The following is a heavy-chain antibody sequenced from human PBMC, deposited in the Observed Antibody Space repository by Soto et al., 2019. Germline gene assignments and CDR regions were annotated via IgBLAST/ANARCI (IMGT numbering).Heavy chain of an antibody. CDR2: IYYSGST. D-gene: IGHD4-17*01. J-gene: IGHJ4*02. V-gene: IGHV4-59*01. Sequence: SDTLSLTCTVSGGSISSYYWSWIRQPPGKGLEWIGYIYYSGSTNYNPSLKSRVTISVDTSKNQFSLKLSSVTAADTAVYYCARDRGDYEVYWGQGXLVTVSS. CDR1: GGSISSYY. CDR3: ARDRGDYEVY.